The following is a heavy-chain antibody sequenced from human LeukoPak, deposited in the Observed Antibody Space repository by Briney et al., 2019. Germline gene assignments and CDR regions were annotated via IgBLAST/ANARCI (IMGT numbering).Heavy chain of an antibody. CDR3: ARDPARFGWFDP. V-gene: IGHV3-23*01. J-gene: IGHJ5*02. CDR2: ISGSGGST. Sequence: GGSLRLSCAAAGFTFSNYAMTWVRQAPGKGLEWVSSISGSGGSTYYADSVKGRFTISRDNSKNTLYLQMYSLRAEDTAVYYCARDPARFGWFDPWGQGTLVTVSS. CDR1: GFTFSNYA. D-gene: IGHD3-10*01.